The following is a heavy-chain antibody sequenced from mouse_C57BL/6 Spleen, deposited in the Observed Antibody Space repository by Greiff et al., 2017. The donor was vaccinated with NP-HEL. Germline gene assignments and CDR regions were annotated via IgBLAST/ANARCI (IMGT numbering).Heavy chain of an antibody. CDR1: GYTFTSYN. D-gene: IGHD2-4*01. J-gene: IGHJ1*03. CDR2: IYPGNGDT. Sequence: QVQLKESGAELVRPGASVKMSCKASGYTFTSYNMHWVKQTPRQGLEWIGAIYPGNGDTSYNQKFKGKATLTVDKSSSTAYMQLSSLTSEDSAVYFCASGYDYDWYFDVWGTGTTVTVSS. CDR3: ASGYDYDWYFDV. V-gene: IGHV1-12*01.